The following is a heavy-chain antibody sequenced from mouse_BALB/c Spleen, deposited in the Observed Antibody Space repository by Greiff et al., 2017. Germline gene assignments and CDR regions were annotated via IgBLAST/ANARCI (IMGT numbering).Heavy chain of an antibody. J-gene: IGHJ2*01. Sequence: VQLQQSGPELMKPGASVKISCKASGYSFTSYYMHWVKQSHGKSLEWIGYIDPFNGGTSYNQKFKGKATLTVDKSSSTAYMHLSSLTSEDSAVYYCARGDGNYAYYFDYWGQGTTLTVSS. CDR3: ARGDGNYAYYFDY. CDR2: IDPFNGGT. D-gene: IGHD2-1*01. CDR1: GYSFTSYY. V-gene: IGHV1S135*01.